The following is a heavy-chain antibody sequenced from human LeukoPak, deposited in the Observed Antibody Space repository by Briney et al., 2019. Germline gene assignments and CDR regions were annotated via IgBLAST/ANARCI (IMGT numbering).Heavy chain of an antibody. CDR2: ISSTSRSI. V-gene: IGHV3-48*01. D-gene: IGHD5-18*01. J-gene: IGHJ3*02. CDR1: GFPFSNYS. Sequence: GGSLRLSCVVSGFPFSNYSMNWVRQAPGKGLEWVSYISSTSRSIDYIDSVKGRFSISRDNAKNSLHLQMNSLRPEDTAVCYCAKVRRDSDGYGDDAFDMWGQGTMVTVSS. CDR3: AKVRRDSDGYGDDAFDM.